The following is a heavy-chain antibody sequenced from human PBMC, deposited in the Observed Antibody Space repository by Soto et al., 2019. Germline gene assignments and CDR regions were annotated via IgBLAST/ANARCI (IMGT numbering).Heavy chain of an antibody. V-gene: IGHV1-18*01. Sequence: QGQLVQSGPEVKKPGASVKVSCKASGYTFSRYGISCVRQAPGQGLEWMGWISGYNGDTIYAQKVQGRVTMTIDTSTYTAYMELRSLTSDDTAIYYCAKNGQPPYYYYGMDVWGQGTTVTVSS. CDR3: AKNGQPPYYYYGMDV. CDR1: GYTFSRYG. J-gene: IGHJ6*02. D-gene: IGHD2-8*01. CDR2: ISGYNGDT.